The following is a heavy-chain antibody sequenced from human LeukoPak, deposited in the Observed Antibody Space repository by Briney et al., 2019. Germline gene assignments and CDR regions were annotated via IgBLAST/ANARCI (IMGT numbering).Heavy chain of an antibody. CDR3: ARSDDAFDI. D-gene: IGHD5-24*01. CDR1: GFTFSNAW. V-gene: IGHV3-15*01. Sequence: GGSLRLSCAASGFTFSNAWMSWVRQAPGKGLEWVGRIKGKTDGGTTDYAAPVKGRFTISRDDSKNTLYLQMNSLKTEDTAVYYCARSDDAFDIWGQGTMVTVSS. J-gene: IGHJ3*02. CDR2: IKGKTDGGTT.